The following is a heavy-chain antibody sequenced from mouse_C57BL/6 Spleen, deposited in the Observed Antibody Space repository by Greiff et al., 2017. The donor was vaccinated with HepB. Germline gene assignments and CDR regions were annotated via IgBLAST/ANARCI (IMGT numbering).Heavy chain of an antibody. CDR2: IDPNSGGT. Sequence: QVQLQQPGAELVKPGASVKLSCKASGYTFTSYWMHWVKQRPGRGLEWIGRIDPNSGGTTYNEKFKSKATLTVDKPSSTAYMQLNSLTSEDSAVYYCARRGNSDDVDYWGQGTSVTVSS. D-gene: IGHD2-3*01. V-gene: IGHV1-72*01. J-gene: IGHJ4*01. CDR3: ARRGNSDDVDY. CDR1: GYTFTSYW.